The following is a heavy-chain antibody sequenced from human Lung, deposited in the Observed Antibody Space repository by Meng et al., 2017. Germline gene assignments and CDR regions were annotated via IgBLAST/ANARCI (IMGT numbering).Heavy chain of an antibody. Sequence: EVQLVESGGGLVTPGGSLRSSCAASGFTFSNYSMNWVRQAPGKGLEWVSSISSDSRYIFYADSVKGRFTISRDNAKNSLYLQMHSLRPEDTAVFYCARFETVGVATGDFWGQGTLVTVSS. CDR2: ISSDSRYI. CDR3: ARFETVGVATGDF. J-gene: IGHJ4*02. V-gene: IGHV3-21*01. D-gene: IGHD2-15*01. CDR1: GFTFSNYS.